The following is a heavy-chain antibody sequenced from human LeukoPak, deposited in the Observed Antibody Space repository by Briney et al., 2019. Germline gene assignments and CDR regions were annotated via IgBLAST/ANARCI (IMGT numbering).Heavy chain of an antibody. J-gene: IGHJ4*02. CDR2: INHSGST. Sequence: KSSETLSLTCAVYGGSFSGYYWSWIRQPPGKGLEWIGEINHSGSTNYNPSLKSRVTISVDTSKNQFSLKLSSVTAADTAVYHCARGPSSSWPYYFDYWGQGTLVTVSS. V-gene: IGHV4-34*01. D-gene: IGHD6-13*01. CDR1: GGSFSGYY. CDR3: ARGPSSSWPYYFDY.